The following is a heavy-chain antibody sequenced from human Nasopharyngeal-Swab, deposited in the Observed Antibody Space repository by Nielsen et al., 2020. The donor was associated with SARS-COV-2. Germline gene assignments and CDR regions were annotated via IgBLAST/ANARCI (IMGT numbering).Heavy chain of an antibody. Sequence: WIRQPPGKGLEWIGSIYHSGRTNYNPSRKSRVSISVDTSKNQGSLKLTSGTAADSAVYYCARDQGIAVPIGWFDPWGQGTLVTVSS. J-gene: IGHJ5*02. CDR2: IYHSGRT. CDR3: ARDQGIAVPIGWFDP. V-gene: IGHV4-38-2*02. D-gene: IGHD6-19*01.